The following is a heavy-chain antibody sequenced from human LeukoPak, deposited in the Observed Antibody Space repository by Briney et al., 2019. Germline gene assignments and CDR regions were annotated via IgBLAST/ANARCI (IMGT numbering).Heavy chain of an antibody. V-gene: IGHV3-21*01. CDR1: GFTFSSYS. Sequence: GGSLRLSCAASGFTFSSYSMNWVRQAPGKGLEWVSSISSSSSYIYYADSVKGRFTISRDNAKDSLYLQMNSLRAEDTAVYYCARDPALRYFDWLDYWGQGTLVTVSS. CDR3: ARDPALRYFDWLDY. J-gene: IGHJ4*02. D-gene: IGHD3-9*01. CDR2: ISSSSSYI.